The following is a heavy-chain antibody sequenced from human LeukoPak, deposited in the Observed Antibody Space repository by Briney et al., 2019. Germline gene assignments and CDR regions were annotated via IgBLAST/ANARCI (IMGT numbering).Heavy chain of an antibody. CDR1: GYSISSGYY. CDR2: IYHSGST. V-gene: IGHV4-38-2*02. CDR3: ARGDFFDY. J-gene: IGHJ4*02. Sequence: SETLSLTCTVSGYSISSGYYWGWIRQPPGKGLEWIGSIYHSGSTYYNPSLKSRVTISVDTSKNQFSLKLSSVTAADTAVYYCARGDFFDYWGQGTLVTVSS.